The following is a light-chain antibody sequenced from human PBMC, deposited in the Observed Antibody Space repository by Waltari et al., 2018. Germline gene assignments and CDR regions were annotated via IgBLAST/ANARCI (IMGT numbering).Light chain of an antibody. Sequence: QTVVTQEPSLIVSPGGTVTLTCASSTGAVAGDFYPSWFQQMPGQAPRALIFGSTNKYSWTSARFSGSLLGGKAALTLSGAQPEDEADYYCLLHFGGDQLVFGGGTKLTVL. V-gene: IGLV7-43*01. J-gene: IGLJ3*02. CDR2: GST. CDR3: LLHFGGDQLV. CDR1: TGAVAGDFY.